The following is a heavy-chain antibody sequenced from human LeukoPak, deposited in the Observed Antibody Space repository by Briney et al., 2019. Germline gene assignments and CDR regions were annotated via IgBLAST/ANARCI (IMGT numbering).Heavy chain of an antibody. CDR1: GYTFTSSY. D-gene: IGHD3-22*01. CDR3: ARGHYDSR. Sequence: ASVKVSCKASGYTFTSSYIHWVRQAPGQGLEWMGWINTNTGNPTYAQGFTGRFVFTLDTSVSTAYLQINSLKAEDTAVYYCARGHYDSRWGQGTLVTVSS. V-gene: IGHV7-4-1*02. J-gene: IGHJ4*02. CDR2: INTNTGNP.